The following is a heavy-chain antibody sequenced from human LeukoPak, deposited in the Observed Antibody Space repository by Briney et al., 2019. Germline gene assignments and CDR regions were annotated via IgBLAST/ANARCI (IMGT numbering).Heavy chain of an antibody. Sequence: GGSLRLSCAASGFTFSSYSMNWVRQAPGKGLEWVSSISSSSSYIYYADSVKGRFTISRDNAKNSLYLQMNSLRAEDTAVYYCARGEWSMGHGDYVSVYWGQGTLVTVSS. CDR3: ARGEWSMGHGDYVSVY. CDR2: ISSSSSYI. V-gene: IGHV3-21*01. CDR1: GFTFSSYS. D-gene: IGHD4-17*01. J-gene: IGHJ4*02.